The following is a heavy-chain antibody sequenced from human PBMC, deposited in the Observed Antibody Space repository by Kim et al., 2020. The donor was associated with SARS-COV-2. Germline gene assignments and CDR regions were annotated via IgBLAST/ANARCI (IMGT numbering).Heavy chain of an antibody. Sequence: SETLSLTCTVSGGSISSYYWSWIRQPPGKGLEWIGYIYYSGSTNYNPSLKSRVTISVDTSKNQFSLKLSSVIAADTAVYYCARRGGRWLRQNYYYYYGM. CDR2: IYYSGST. J-gene: IGHJ6*01. D-gene: IGHD5-12*01. CDR1: GGSISSYY. V-gene: IGHV4-59*08. CDR3: ARRGGRWLRQNYYYYYGM.